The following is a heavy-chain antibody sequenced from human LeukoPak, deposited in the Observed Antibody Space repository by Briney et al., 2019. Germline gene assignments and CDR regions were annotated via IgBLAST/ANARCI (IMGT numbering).Heavy chain of an antibody. CDR2: INQDGSEI. CDR1: GFTSSSYA. V-gene: IGHV3-7*01. D-gene: IGHD3-22*01. Sequence: GGSLRLSCAASGFTSSSYAMSWVRQAPGKGLEWVANINQDGSEIYYVDSVKGRFTISRDNAKNSLYLQINSLRAEDTAVYYCARDQASMIVVGTTNWYFDLWGRGTLVTVSS. CDR3: ARDQASMIVVGTTNWYFDL. J-gene: IGHJ2*01.